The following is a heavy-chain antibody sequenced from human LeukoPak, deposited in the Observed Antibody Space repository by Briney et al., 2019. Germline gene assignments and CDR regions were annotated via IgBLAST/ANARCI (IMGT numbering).Heavy chain of an antibody. J-gene: IGHJ6*02. CDR2: ISGSRGST. Sequence: AGGSLRLSCAASGFTFGTYSMSWVRQAPGKGLEWVSAISGSRGSTYYADSVKGRFTISRDNSKNTLYLQMNSLRAEDTAVYYCAGNGWYYYYGMDVWGQGTTVTVSS. CDR1: GFTFGTYS. D-gene: IGHD4-17*01. V-gene: IGHV3-23*01. CDR3: AGNGWYYYYGMDV.